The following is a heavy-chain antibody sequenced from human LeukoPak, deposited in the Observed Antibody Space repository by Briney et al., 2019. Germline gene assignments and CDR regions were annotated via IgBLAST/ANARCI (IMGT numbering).Heavy chain of an antibody. D-gene: IGHD5-18*01. J-gene: IGHJ4*02. CDR2: IYYSGST. V-gene: IGHV4-39*01. CDR3: ACGGGYSYVDY. Sequence: SETLSLTCAVYGGSFSSYYWGWIRQPPGKGLEWIGSIYYSGSTYYNPSLKSRVTISVDTSKNQFSLKLSSVTAADTAVYYCACGGGYSYVDYWGQGTLVTVSS. CDR1: GGSFSSYY.